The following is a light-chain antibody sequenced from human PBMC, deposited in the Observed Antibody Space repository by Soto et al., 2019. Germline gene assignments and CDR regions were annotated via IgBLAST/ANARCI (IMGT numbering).Light chain of an antibody. Sequence: DIVMTQSPLSLPVTPGEPASISCRSSQSLLHSNGYNYLDWCLQKPGQSPQLLIYLGSSRASGVPDRFSGGGSGTDFTLKISRVEAEDVGIYYCMQALQTPPTFGQGTKVDIK. J-gene: IGKJ1*01. CDR2: LGS. CDR3: MQALQTPPT. V-gene: IGKV2-28*01. CDR1: QSLLHSNGYNY.